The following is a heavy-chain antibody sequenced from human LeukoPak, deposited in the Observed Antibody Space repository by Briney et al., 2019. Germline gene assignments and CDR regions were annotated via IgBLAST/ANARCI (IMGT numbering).Heavy chain of an antibody. V-gene: IGHV1-69*04. J-gene: IGHJ5*02. CDR3: ARDPPYYYGSGSSLDNWFDP. D-gene: IGHD3-10*01. Sequence: GASVKVSCKASGYTFTGYYMHWVRQAPGQGLEWMGRIIPILGIANYAQKFQGRVTITADKSTSTAYMELSSLRSEDTAVYYCARDPPYYYGSGSSLDNWFDPWGQGTLVTVSS. CDR1: GYTFTGYY. CDR2: IIPILGIA.